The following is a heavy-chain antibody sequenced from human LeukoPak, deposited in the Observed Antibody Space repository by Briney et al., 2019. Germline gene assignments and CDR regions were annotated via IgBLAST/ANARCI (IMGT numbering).Heavy chain of an antibody. D-gene: IGHD3-10*01. CDR3: AKDRGVLAAITGNWFDP. Sequence: GGPLRLSCAASGFIFSSYAMSWVRQAPGKGLEWVAGVSGSGAYTYYADSVKGRFTISSDNSKNTLYLQMNSLRVEDTAVYYGAKDRGVLAAITGNWFDPWGQGTLVTVPS. CDR2: VSGSGAYT. J-gene: IGHJ5*02. V-gene: IGHV3-23*01. CDR1: GFIFSSYA.